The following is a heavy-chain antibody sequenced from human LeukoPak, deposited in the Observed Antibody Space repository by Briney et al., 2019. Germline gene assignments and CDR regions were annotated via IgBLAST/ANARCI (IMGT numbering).Heavy chain of an antibody. V-gene: IGHV3-30*02. CDR3: AIIMTTALDY. Sequence: GGSLRLPCAASGFTFSSYGMHWVRQAPGKGLEWVAFIRYDGSNKYYADSVKGRFTISRDNSKNTLYLQMNSLRAEDTAVYYCAIIMTTALDYWGQGTLVTVSS. J-gene: IGHJ4*02. CDR1: GFTFSSYG. D-gene: IGHD4-11*01. CDR2: IRYDGSNK.